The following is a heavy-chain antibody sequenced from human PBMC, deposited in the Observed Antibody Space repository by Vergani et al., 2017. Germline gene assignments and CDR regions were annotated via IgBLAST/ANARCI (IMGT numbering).Heavy chain of an antibody. CDR1: GFSFGSYG. V-gene: IGHV3-30*03. Sequence: QVQLVESGGNVVQSGTSLRLSCAASGFSFGSYGMHWVRQSPGKGLEWVAVISNDGGNKYYADSVKGRFTIYKDNTVDMLSLQMNSLRAEDTALYYCGMYCSSPTCGTHPRVQNYGMDVWGQGTTVTVS. D-gene: IGHD2-2*01. CDR2: ISNDGGNK. CDR3: GMYCSSPTCGTHPRVQNYGMDV. J-gene: IGHJ6*02.